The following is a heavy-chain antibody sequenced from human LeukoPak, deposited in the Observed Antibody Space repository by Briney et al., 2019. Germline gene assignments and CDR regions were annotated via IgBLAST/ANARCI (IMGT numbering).Heavy chain of an antibody. CDR2: ISGTGSST. CDR3: VKEAINWAGRPDR. Sequence: GGSLRLSCAASGFSITSYAMSWVRQAPGRGPEWISVISGTGSSTYYADSVKGRFTISRDISDNTVYLQMNSLRADDTAAYFCVKEAINWAGRPDRWGRGTLVTVSS. V-gene: IGHV3-23*01. D-gene: IGHD1-1*01. CDR1: GFSITSYA. J-gene: IGHJ5*02.